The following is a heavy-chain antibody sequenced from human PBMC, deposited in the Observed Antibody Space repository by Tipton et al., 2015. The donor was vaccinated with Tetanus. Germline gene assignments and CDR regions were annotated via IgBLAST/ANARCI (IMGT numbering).Heavy chain of an antibody. CDR1: GYTFTSYH. CDR3: ARERGNRGNAFDT. CDR2: INPSGGLT. J-gene: IGHJ3*02. D-gene: IGHD2/OR15-2a*01. Sequence: QVQLVQSGAEVKKPGASVKVSCKTSGYTFTSYHMHWVRQAPGQGLDWTGTINPSGGLTGYAQKFQGRLIMTKDTATSTVYMELKSLTSEDTAVYYCARERGNRGNAFDTWGQGTMVTVSS. V-gene: IGHV1-46*01.